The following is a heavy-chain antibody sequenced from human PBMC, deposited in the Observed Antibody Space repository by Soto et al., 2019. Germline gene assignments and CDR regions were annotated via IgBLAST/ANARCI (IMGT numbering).Heavy chain of an antibody. CDR3: ARDSWFGELYPPDFDY. V-gene: IGHV4-4*02. J-gene: IGHJ4*02. CDR1: SDSISRSHW. D-gene: IGHD3-10*01. CDR2: IYYSGST. Sequence: SETLSLSCAVSSDSISRSHWLTWVRQSPGKGLEWLGDIYYSGSTYYNPSLKSRISISVDTSNNQFSLNLSSVTAADTAVYYCARDSWFGELYPPDFDYWGQGTLVTVSS.